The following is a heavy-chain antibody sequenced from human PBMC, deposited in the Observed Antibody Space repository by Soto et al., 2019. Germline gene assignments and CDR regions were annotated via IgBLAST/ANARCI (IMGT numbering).Heavy chain of an antibody. D-gene: IGHD5-18*01. Sequence: ASVKVSCKASGYRFTTYYIHWVRQAPGQGLEWMGRMNLDTGGTTYAQKFQGRVTMTRDTSISTAYMEVSSLKSDDTAMSYCARDGNFDFRGYSFAFDFWGQGTQVTVYS. CDR3: ARDGNFDFRGYSFAFDF. V-gene: IGHV1-2*06. J-gene: IGHJ4*02. CDR1: GYRFTTYY. CDR2: MNLDTGGT.